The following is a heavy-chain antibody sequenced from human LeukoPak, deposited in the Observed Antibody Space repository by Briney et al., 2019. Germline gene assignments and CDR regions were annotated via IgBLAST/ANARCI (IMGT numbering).Heavy chain of an antibody. Sequence: PGGSLRLSCAASGFPLSGFWMHWVRQVPGKELVWVALIRIDGNTSVADSVKGRFTISRDTAKNTLYLQMNSLRAEDSAIYYCARDDNYYDGTSYSSGFDYWGRGTLVTVSS. J-gene: IGHJ4*01. CDR2: IRIDGNT. CDR1: GFPLSGFW. CDR3: ARDDNYYDGTSYSSGFDY. V-gene: IGHV3-74*01. D-gene: IGHD3-22*01.